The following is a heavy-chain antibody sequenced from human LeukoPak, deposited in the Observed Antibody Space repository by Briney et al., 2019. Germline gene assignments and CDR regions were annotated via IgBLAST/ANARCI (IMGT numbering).Heavy chain of an antibody. CDR3: AKDQGSWARTTNYFDY. D-gene: IGHD6-13*01. J-gene: IGHJ4*02. CDR1: GFTFSSYG. V-gene: IGHV3-33*06. Sequence: GRSLRLSCAASGFTFSSYGMHWVRQAPGKGLEWVAVIWYDGSNKYYADSVKGRFTISRDNSKNTLYLQMNSLRAEDTAVYYCAKDQGSWARTTNYFDYWGQGTLVTVSS. CDR2: IWYDGSNK.